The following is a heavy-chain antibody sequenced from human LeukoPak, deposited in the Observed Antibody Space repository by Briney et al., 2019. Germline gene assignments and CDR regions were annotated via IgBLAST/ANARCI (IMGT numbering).Heavy chain of an antibody. Sequence: GESLKIPCKGSGYSFTSFWIGWVRQMPGKGLEWMGIIYPGDSDTRYSPSFQGQVTISADKSISTAYLQWSSLEASDTAMYYCARYMRGHGEMKGRYYFDYWGQGALVTVSS. CDR3: ARYMRGHGEMKGRYYFDY. CDR2: IYPGDSDT. CDR1: GYSFTSFW. V-gene: IGHV5-51*01. J-gene: IGHJ4*02. D-gene: IGHD3-10*01.